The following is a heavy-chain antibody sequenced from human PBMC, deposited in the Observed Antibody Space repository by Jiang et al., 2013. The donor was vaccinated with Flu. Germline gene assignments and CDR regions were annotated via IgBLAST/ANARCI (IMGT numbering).Heavy chain of an antibody. V-gene: IGHV4-39*01. J-gene: IGHJ4*02. Sequence: KSRVTISVDTSKNQSSLKLSSVTAADTAVYYCARHGGYCSGGSCYSFCFDYWGQGTLVTVSS. D-gene: IGHD2-15*01. CDR3: ARHGGYCSGGSCYSFCFDY.